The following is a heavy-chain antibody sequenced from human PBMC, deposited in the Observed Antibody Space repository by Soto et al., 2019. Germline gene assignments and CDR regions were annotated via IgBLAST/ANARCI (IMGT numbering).Heavy chain of an antibody. CDR2: INNDEDT. CDR3: ARVPAYDITAAGTLDY. V-gene: IGHV4-34*01. CDR1: GGSFTVYN. Sequence: QVQLQQWGAGLLKPSETLSLTCNVSGGSFTVYNWTWIRQPPGEGLEWIGDINNDEDTNYNPSLKSRLTISIDTSMNRFSLQLTSVTAADTAVYYCARVPAYDITAAGTLDYWGQGTLVTVSS. D-gene: IGHD6-13*01. J-gene: IGHJ4*02.